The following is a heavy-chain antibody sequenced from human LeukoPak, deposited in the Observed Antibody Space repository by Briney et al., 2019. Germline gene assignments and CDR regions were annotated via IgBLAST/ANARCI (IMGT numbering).Heavy chain of an antibody. V-gene: IGHV4-34*01. J-gene: IGHJ4*02. Sequence: LETLSLTCAVYGGSFSGYYWSWIRQPPGKGLEWIGEINHSGSTNYNPSLKSRVTISVDTSENQFSLKLSSVTAADTAVYYCARGAVATSGWGQGTLVTVSS. CDR1: GGSFSGYY. CDR3: ARGAVATSG. D-gene: IGHD5-12*01. CDR2: INHSGST.